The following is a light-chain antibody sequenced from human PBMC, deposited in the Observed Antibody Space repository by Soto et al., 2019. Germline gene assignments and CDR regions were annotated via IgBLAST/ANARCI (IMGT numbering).Light chain of an antibody. CDR2: NNH. CDR3: AAWDDSLSGVV. Sequence: QSVLLQPPSASGTPGQRVTISCSGSSSNIGSNTVNWYQQLPGTAPKLLIYNNHQRPSGVPDRFSGSKSGTSASLAISGLQSEDEADYYCAAWDDSLSGVVFGGGTKLTVL. V-gene: IGLV1-44*01. CDR1: SSNIGSNT. J-gene: IGLJ2*01.